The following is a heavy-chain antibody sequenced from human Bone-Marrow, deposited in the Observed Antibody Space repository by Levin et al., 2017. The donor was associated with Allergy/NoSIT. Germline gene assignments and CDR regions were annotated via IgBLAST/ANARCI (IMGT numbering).Heavy chain of an antibody. CDR2: ISSSGSTI. CDR1: GFTFSDYY. D-gene: IGHD6-6*01. Sequence: PGGSLRLSCAASGFTFSDYYMSWIRQAPGEGLEWVSYISSSGSTIYYADSVKGRFTISRDNAENSLYLQMNSLRAEDTAVYYCAMVLYSSSSFYFDYWGQGTLVTVSS. V-gene: IGHV3-11*01. CDR3: AMVLYSSSSFYFDY. J-gene: IGHJ4*02.